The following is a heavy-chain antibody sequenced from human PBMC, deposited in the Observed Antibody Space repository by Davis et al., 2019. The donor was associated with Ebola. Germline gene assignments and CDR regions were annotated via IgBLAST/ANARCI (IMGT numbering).Heavy chain of an antibody. CDR2: INPSGGST. D-gene: IGHD6-13*01. J-gene: IGHJ4*02. Sequence: ASVKVSCKASGYTFTSYYMHWVRRAPGQGLEWMGIINPSGGSTSYAQKFQGRVTMTRDTSTSTGYMELSSLRSEDTAVYYCARSRKAAAGTWSLFDYWGQGTLVTVSS. CDR3: ARSRKAAAGTWSLFDY. V-gene: IGHV1-46*01. CDR1: GYTFTSYY.